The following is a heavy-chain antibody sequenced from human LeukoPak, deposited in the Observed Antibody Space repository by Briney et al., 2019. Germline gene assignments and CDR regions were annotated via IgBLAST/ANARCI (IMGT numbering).Heavy chain of an antibody. CDR1: GFTFSSYA. CDR2: ISYDGSNK. V-gene: IGHV3-30-3*01. D-gene: IGHD1/OR15-1a*01. Sequence: GGSLRLPCAASGFTFSSYAMHWVRQAPGKGLEWVAVISYDGSNKYYADSVKGRFTISRDNSKNTLYLQMNSLRAEDTAVYYCAREYPGQSNNHDYWGQGTLVTVSS. CDR3: AREYPGQSNNHDY. J-gene: IGHJ4*02.